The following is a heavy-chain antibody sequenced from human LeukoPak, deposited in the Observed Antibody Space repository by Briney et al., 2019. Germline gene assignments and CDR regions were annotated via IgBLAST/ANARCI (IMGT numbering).Heavy chain of an antibody. CDR1: GYTFTSYG. J-gene: IGHJ4*02. Sequence: ASVKVSCKASGYTFTSYGISWVRQAPGQGLEWMGWISAYNGNTIYAQKLQGRVTMTTDTSTSTAYMELRSLRSDDTAVYYCARDLGYSSSWYFDYWGQGTLVTVSS. CDR2: ISAYNGNT. CDR3: ARDLGYSSSWYFDY. D-gene: IGHD6-13*01. V-gene: IGHV1-18*01.